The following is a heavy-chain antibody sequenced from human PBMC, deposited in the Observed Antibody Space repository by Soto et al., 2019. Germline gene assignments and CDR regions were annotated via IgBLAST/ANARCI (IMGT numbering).Heavy chain of an antibody. CDR2: IIPFFKAT. Sequence: ASVKVSCKASGGAFDSHAISWVRQAPGQGLEWTGVIIPFFKATNYAQKFQGRVTITADDSTSTAYMDLYSLRSEDTAVYFCARDVSLNYYDGTFSYHAMDVWGQGTTVTVSS. V-gene: IGHV1-69*13. CDR1: GGAFDSHA. D-gene: IGHD3-16*01. CDR3: ARDVSLNYYDGTFSYHAMDV. J-gene: IGHJ6*02.